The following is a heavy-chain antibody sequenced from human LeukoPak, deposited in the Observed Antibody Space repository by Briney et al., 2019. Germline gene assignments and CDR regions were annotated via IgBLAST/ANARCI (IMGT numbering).Heavy chain of an antibody. CDR1: GGSFSGYY. Sequence: PSETLSLTCAVYGGSFSGYYWSWIRQPPGKGLEWIGEINHSGSTNFNPSLKSRVTISVDTSKNQFSLKPSSVTAADTAVYYCARAIEVGAMTPFDYWGQGTLVTVSS. CDR2: INHSGST. V-gene: IGHV4-34*01. J-gene: IGHJ4*02. D-gene: IGHD1-26*01. CDR3: ARAIEVGAMTPFDY.